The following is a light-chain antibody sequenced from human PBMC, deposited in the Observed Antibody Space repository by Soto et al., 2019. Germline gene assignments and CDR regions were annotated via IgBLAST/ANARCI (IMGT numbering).Light chain of an antibody. V-gene: IGLV1-44*01. J-gene: IGLJ1*01. CDR2: YDN. CDR3: AAWYDSLNGRV. CDR1: NSNIGSNT. Sequence: QPVLTQPPSASGTPGQRVTISCSGSNSNIGSNTVNWYQQLPGTAPKLLIYYDNLRPSGVPDRISGSKSGTSASLAISGLQSDDEADYYCAAWYDSLNGRVFGTGTKLTVL.